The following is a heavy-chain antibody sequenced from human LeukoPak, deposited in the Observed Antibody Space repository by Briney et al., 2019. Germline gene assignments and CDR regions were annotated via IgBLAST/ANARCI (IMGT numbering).Heavy chain of an antibody. CDR1: GFTFSDHY. CDR3: ARSGRSGSYYSDFDY. D-gene: IGHD1-26*01. Sequence: GGSLRLSCAASGFTFSDHYMDWVRQAPGKGLEWVGRTRNKANSYTTEYAASGKGRFTISRDDSNNSLYLQMNSLKTDDTAVYYCARSGRSGSYYSDFDYWGQGTLVTVSS. CDR2: TRNKANSYTT. J-gene: IGHJ4*02. V-gene: IGHV3-72*01.